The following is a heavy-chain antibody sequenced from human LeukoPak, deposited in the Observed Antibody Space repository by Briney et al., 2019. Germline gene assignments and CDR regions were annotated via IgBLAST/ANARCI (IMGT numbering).Heavy chain of an antibody. CDR2: LSPKSGAT. Sequence: ASVKVSCKASGYTFSGYYIHWVRQAPGQGLEWMGWLSPKSGATKYAQKFQGRVTLTRDLSLSTAYMDLNSLTSDYTAVYYCARDTYGGSYFPLPYWGQGTLVTVFS. CDR1: GYTFSGYY. D-gene: IGHD1-26*01. V-gene: IGHV1-2*02. CDR3: ARDTYGGSYFPLPY. J-gene: IGHJ4*02.